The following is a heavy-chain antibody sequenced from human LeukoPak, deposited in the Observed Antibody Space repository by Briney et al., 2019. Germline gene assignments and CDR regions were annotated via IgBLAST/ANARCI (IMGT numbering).Heavy chain of an antibody. D-gene: IGHD4-11*01. CDR1: GGTFSSYA. V-gene: IGHV1-69*05. CDR2: IIPIFGTA. J-gene: IGHJ4*02. CDR3: ASAPRYNDYSNPFDY. Sequence: SVKVSCKASGGTFSSYAISWVRQAPGQGLEWMGRIIPIFGTANYAQKFQGRVTITTDESTSTAYMELSSLRSEDTAVYYCASAPRYNDYSNPFDYWGQGTLVTVSS.